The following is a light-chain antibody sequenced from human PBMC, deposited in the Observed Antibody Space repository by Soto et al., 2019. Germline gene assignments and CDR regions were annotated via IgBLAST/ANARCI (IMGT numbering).Light chain of an antibody. Sequence: EVVLTQSPATLSLSPGETATLSCRASRSVDSHLAWYQHKPGQAPRLLIFEASTRATGVPARFSGSGSGSDFTLTISRLEPEDFAVYYCQQYGTFGQGTKVDIK. CDR3: QQYGT. V-gene: IGKV3-11*01. CDR1: RSVDSH. CDR2: EAS. J-gene: IGKJ1*01.